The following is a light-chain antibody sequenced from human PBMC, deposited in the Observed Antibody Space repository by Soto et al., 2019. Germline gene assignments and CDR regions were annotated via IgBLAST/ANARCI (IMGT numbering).Light chain of an antibody. CDR2: QSI. CDR1: KLGDRY. J-gene: IGLJ1*01. V-gene: IGLV3-1*01. CDR3: QAWDSSTPV. Sequence: SYELTQPPSVSVSPGQTASITCSGDKLGDRYACWYQQRPGQSPVLVIYQSIKRPSGIPERFSGSNSGNTATLTISGTQAMDEADYYCQAWDSSTPVFGTGTKVTVL.